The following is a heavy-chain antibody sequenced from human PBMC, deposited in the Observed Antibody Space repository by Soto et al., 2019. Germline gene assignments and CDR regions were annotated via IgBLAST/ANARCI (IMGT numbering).Heavy chain of an antibody. CDR3: TTDHIVVVTDAFVI. CDR2: IKSKTDGGTT. Sequence: EVQLVESGGGLVKPGGSLRLSCAASGFTFSNAWMSWVRQAPGKGLEWVGRIKSKTDGGTTDYAAPVKGRFTISRDDSKNTLYLQMNSLKTEDTAVYYCTTDHIVVVTDAFVIWGQGTMVTVSS. V-gene: IGHV3-15*01. D-gene: IGHD2-21*02. J-gene: IGHJ3*02. CDR1: GFTFSNAW.